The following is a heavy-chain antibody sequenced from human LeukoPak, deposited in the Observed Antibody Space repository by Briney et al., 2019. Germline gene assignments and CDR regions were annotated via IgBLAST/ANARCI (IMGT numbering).Heavy chain of an antibody. J-gene: IGHJ6*03. CDR3: VSHQTPYYYIDV. V-gene: IGHV4-38-2*02. CDR2: ISQRQIT. CDR1: SHSITNNYF. Sequence: SETLSLTCTVSSHSITNNYFGWIRQSPGKGLEWIGSISQRQITYYSPSLRSRVTVSRETSNKQFSLRLTSVTAGETAIYYCVSHQTPYYYIDVWGKGTPVTISS.